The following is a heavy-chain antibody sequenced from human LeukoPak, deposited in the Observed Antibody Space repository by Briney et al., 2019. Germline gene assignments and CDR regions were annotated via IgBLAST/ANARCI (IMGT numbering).Heavy chain of an antibody. CDR3: ARWFGEFLDY. Sequence: PSETLSLTCTVSGGSISSSFYYWGWIRQPPGKGLEWIGSIYHSGSTYYNPSLKSRVTISVDTSRNQFSLNLSSVTAADTAVYYCARWFGEFLDYWGQGTLVTVSS. V-gene: IGHV4-39*01. CDR1: GGSISSSFYY. CDR2: IYHSGST. J-gene: IGHJ4*02. D-gene: IGHD3-10*01.